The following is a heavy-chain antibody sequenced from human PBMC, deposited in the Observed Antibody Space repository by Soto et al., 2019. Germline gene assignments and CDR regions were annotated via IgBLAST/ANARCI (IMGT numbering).Heavy chain of an antibody. CDR1: GGSISSGDYY. CDR2: IYYSGST. CDR3: ARNGDYDYYYYGMDV. J-gene: IGHJ6*02. V-gene: IGHV4-30-4*01. Sequence: QVQLQESGPGLVKPSQTLSLTCTVSGGSISSGDYYWSWIRQPPGKGLEWIGYIYYSGSTYYNPSLNSRVTISVDTSKNQVSLKLSSVTAADTAVYYCARNGDYDYYYYGMDVWGQGTTVTVSS. D-gene: IGHD4-17*01.